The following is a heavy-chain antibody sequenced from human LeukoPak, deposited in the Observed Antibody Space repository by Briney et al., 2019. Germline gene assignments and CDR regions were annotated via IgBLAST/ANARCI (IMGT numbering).Heavy chain of an antibody. CDR2: INSDGSST. D-gene: IGHD6-13*01. J-gene: IGHJ4*02. CDR1: GFTFSGYW. V-gene: IGHV3-74*01. Sequence: PGGSLRLSCAASGFTFSGYWMHWVRQAPGKGLVWVSRINSDGSSTTYADSVKGRFTIFRDNAKNSLYLQMNSLRAEDTAVYYCASTSSSWYVTDYWGQGTLVTVSS. CDR3: ASTSSSWYVTDY.